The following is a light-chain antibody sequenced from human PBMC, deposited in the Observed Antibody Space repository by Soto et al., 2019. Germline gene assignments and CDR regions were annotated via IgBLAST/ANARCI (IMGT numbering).Light chain of an antibody. CDR3: QQYNNWPPWT. J-gene: IGKJ1*01. Sequence: EIVTTQSPATLSVSPGEGATLSCRASQSVSTDLAWYQQKPGQAPRLLIYGASTRATGIPARFSGSGSGTEFTLTISSLQSEDFALYFCQQYNNWPPWTFGQGTKVDIK. V-gene: IGKV3-15*01. CDR1: QSVSTD. CDR2: GAS.